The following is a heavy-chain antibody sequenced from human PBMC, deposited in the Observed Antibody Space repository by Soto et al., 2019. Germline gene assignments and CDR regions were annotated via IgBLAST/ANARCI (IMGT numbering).Heavy chain of an antibody. CDR1: GYTFTSYD. V-gene: IGHV1-8*01. J-gene: IGHJ4*02. D-gene: IGHD3-10*01. CDR3: ARTLYYYGSGSYSGSLGY. CDR2: MNPNSGNT. Sequence: ASVKVSFKASGYTFTSYDINWVRQATGQGLEWMGWMNPNSGNTGYAQKFQGRVTMTRNTSISTAYMELSSLRSEDTAVYYCARTLYYYGSGSYSGSLGYWGQGTLVTVSS.